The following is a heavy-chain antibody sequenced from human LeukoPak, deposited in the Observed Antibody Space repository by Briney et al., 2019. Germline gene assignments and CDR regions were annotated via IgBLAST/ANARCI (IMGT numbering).Heavy chain of an antibody. CDR1: GYTFTGYY. V-gene: IGHV1-2*06. D-gene: IGHD2-2*01. J-gene: IGHJ6*02. CDR3: ARDVVVPAATNYYYYYGMDV. Sequence: ASVQVSCKASGYTFTGYYMHWVRQAPGQGLEWMGRINPNSGGTNYAQKFQGRVTMTRDTSISTAYMELSRLRSDDTAVYYCARDVVVPAATNYYYYYGMDVWGQGTTVTVSS. CDR2: INPNSGGT.